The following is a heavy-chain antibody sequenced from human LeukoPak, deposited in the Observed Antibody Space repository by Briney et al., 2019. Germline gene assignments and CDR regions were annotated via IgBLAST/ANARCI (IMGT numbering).Heavy chain of an antibody. CDR3: ARDERSGWFDP. D-gene: IGHD1-1*01. CDR2: INHSGST. Sequence: PSETLSLTCAVYGGSFSGYYWSWIRQPPGKGLEWIGEINHSGSTNYNPSLKSRVTISVDTSKNQFSLKLSSVTAADTAVYYCARDERSGWFDPWGQGTLVTVSS. V-gene: IGHV4-34*01. J-gene: IGHJ5*02. CDR1: GGSFSGYY.